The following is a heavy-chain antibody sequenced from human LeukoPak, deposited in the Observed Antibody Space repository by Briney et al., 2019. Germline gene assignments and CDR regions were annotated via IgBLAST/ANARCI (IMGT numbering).Heavy chain of an antibody. D-gene: IGHD3-10*01. Sequence: GESLQISCQGSGYPFTSYWIGWVRQLPGKGLEWMGIIYPGDSDTRYSPSFQGQVTISADKSISTAYLQWSSLKASDTAMYYCAASMVRGVIRAFGFDYWGQGTLVTVSS. J-gene: IGHJ4*02. V-gene: IGHV5-51*01. CDR1: GYPFTSYW. CDR3: AASMVRGVIRAFGFDY. CDR2: IYPGDSDT.